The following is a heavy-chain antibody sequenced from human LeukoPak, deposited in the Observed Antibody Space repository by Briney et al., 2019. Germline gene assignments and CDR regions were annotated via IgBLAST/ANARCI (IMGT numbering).Heavy chain of an antibody. CDR3: ARYCSSTSCYRADAFDI. J-gene: IGHJ3*02. Sequence: LRLSCAASGFTFSDYYMSWIRQPPGKGLEWIGYIYHSGSTYYNPSLKSRVTISVDRSKNQFSLKLSSVTAADTAVYYCARYCSSTSCYRADAFDIWGQGTMVTVSS. V-gene: IGHV4-30-2*01. CDR2: IYHSGST. CDR1: GFTFSDYY. D-gene: IGHD2-2*02.